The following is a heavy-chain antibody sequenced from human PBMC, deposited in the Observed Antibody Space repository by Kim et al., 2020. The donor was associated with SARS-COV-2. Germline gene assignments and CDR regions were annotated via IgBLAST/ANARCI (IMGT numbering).Heavy chain of an antibody. CDR1: GFTFSNYG. CDR3: GKDLGILWFGAHNWFDP. Sequence: GGSLRLSCAASGFTFSNYGMHWVRQAPGKGLEWVAVISYDGSNKYYADSVKGRFTISRDNSKNTLYLQMNSLRAEDTAVYYCGKDLGILWFGAHNWFDPWGQGALGTVSS. J-gene: IGHJ5*02. CDR2: ISYDGSNK. D-gene: IGHD3-10*01. V-gene: IGHV3-30*18.